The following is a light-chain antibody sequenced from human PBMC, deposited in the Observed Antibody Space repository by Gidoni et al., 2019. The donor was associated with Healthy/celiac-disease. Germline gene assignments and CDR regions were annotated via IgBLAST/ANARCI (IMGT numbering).Light chain of an antibody. CDR2: DAS. Sequence: DIQMTPSPSSLSASVGDRVTITCQASQDISNYLNWYQQKPGKAPKLLIYDASNLETRVPSRFSGSGSGTDFTFTISSLQPEDIATYYCQQYDNLFTFGPGTKVDIK. CDR3: QQYDNLFT. V-gene: IGKV1-33*01. J-gene: IGKJ3*01. CDR1: QDISNY.